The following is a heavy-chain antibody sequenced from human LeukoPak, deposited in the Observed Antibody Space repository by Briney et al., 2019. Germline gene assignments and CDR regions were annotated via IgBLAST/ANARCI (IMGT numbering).Heavy chain of an antibody. Sequence: PGGSLRLSCAASGFTFSGSAMHWVRQASGKGLEWVGRIRSKANSYATAYAASVKGRFTISRDNSKNTLCLQMNSLRAEDTAVYYCAKEIWPTVTTPGHTHFDYWGQGTLVTVSS. V-gene: IGHV3-73*01. D-gene: IGHD4-17*01. J-gene: IGHJ4*02. CDR1: GFTFSGSA. CDR3: AKEIWPTVTTPGHTHFDY. CDR2: IRSKANSYAT.